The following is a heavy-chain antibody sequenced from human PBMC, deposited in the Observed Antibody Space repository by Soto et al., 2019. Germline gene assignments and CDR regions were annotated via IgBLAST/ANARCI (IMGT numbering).Heavy chain of an antibody. V-gene: IGHV1-69*13. CDR3: ASTIFGVVNPGYYGMAV. Sequence: SVKVSCKASGGTFSSYAISWVRQAPGQGLEWMGGIIPIFGTANYAQKFQGRVTITADESTSTAYMELSSLRSEDTAVYYCASTIFGVVNPGYYGMAVWGQGTTVTVSS. J-gene: IGHJ6*02. CDR2: IIPIFGTA. D-gene: IGHD3-3*01. CDR1: GGTFSSYA.